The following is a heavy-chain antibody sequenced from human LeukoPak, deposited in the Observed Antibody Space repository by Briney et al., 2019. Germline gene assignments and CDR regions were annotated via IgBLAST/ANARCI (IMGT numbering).Heavy chain of an antibody. D-gene: IGHD2-2*01. CDR3: AKGSCSSTSCRGYFDY. V-gene: IGHV3-23*01. J-gene: IGHJ4*02. CDR1: GFTFSSYA. CDR2: ISGSGGST. Sequence: GGSLRLSCAASGFTFSSYAMSWVRQAPGKGLEWVAAISGSGGSTYYADSVKGRFTISRDNSKNTLYLQMNSLRAEDAAVYYCAKGSCSSTSCRGYFDYWGQGTLVTVSS.